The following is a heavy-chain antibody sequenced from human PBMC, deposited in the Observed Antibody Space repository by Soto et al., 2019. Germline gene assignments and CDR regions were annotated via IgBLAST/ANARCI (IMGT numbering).Heavy chain of an antibody. CDR2: IWYDGSNK. D-gene: IGHD6-13*01. Sequence: QVQLVESGGGVVQPGRSLRLSCAASGFTFSSYDMHWVRQAPGKGLEWVAVIWYDGSNKYYADSVKGRFTISRDNSKNTLYLQMNSLRAEDTAVYYCARWGIAAGDYWGQGTLVTVSS. V-gene: IGHV3-33*01. CDR1: GFTFSSYD. CDR3: ARWGIAAGDY. J-gene: IGHJ4*02.